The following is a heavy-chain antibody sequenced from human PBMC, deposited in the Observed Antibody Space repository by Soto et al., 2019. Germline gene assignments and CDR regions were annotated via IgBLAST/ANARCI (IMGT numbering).Heavy chain of an antibody. CDR3: ARPRSMSSSGFDI. CDR2: INPDGSFT. CDR1: GYTFSSHW. Sequence: EVQLVESVGGLVQPGGSLRLSCVASGYTFSSHWIHWVRQAPGQGLVGVSRINPDGSFTSYADSVKGRFTISRDNAKNTLYLEMNSLRAEDTAVYYCARPRSMSSSGFDIWGQGTMVTVSS. D-gene: IGHD6-6*01. V-gene: IGHV3-74*01. J-gene: IGHJ3*02.